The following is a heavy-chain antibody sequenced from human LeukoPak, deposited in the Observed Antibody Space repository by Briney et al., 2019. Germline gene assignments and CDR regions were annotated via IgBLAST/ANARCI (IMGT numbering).Heavy chain of an antibody. Sequence: ASVKVSCKASGGTFSSYAISWVRQAPGQGLEWMGGIIPIFGTANYAQEFQGRVTITADKSTSTAYMELSSLRSEDTAVYYCARDRTIDAFDPWGQGTLVTVSS. J-gene: IGHJ5*02. CDR2: IIPIFGTA. CDR3: ARDRTIDAFDP. V-gene: IGHV1-69*06. CDR1: GGTFSSYA. D-gene: IGHD4/OR15-4a*01.